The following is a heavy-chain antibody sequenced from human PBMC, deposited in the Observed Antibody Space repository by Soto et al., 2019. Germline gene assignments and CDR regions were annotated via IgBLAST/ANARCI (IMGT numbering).Heavy chain of an antibody. CDR1: GGSFSGYY. D-gene: IGHD1-26*01. CDR2: INHSGST. V-gene: IGHV4-34*01. CDR3: ARGLKRPWAVDDY. J-gene: IGHJ4*02. Sequence: KTSETLSLTCAVYGGSFSGYYWSWIRQPPGKGLEWIGEINHSGSTNYNPSLKSRVTISVDTSKNQFSLKLSSVTAADTAVYYCARGLKRPWAVDDYWGQGTLVTVSS.